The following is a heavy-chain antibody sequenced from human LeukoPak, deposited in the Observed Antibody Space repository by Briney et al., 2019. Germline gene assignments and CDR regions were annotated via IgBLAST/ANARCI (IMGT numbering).Heavy chain of an antibody. CDR1: GGSISSYY. D-gene: IGHD2-15*01. CDR3: ARVSGYCSGGSCYRGPFFYGMDV. Sequence: SETLSLTCTVSGGSISSYYWSWIRQPPGKGLGWIGYIYYSGSTNYNPSLKSRVTISVDTSKNHFSLKLSSVTAADTAVYYCARVSGYCSGGSCYRGPFFYGMDVWGQGTTVTVSS. J-gene: IGHJ6*02. CDR2: IYYSGST. V-gene: IGHV4-59*01.